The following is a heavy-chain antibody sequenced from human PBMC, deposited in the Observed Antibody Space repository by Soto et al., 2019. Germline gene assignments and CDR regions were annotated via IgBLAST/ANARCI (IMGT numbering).Heavy chain of an antibody. Sequence: ASVKVSCKVSGYTLTELSMHWVRQAPGKGLEWMGGFDPEDGETIYAQKFQGRVTMTEDTSTDTAYMELSSLRSEDTAVYYCATLTGRSTSCYRVARGVSAAEGGCFRDIWGQGTMVTVSS. V-gene: IGHV1-24*01. CDR2: FDPEDGET. CDR3: ATLTGRSTSCYRVARGVSAAEGGCFRDI. D-gene: IGHD2-2*02. J-gene: IGHJ3*02. CDR1: GYTLTELS.